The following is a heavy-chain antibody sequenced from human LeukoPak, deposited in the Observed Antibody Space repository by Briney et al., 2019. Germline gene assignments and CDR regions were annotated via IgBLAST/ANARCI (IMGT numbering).Heavy chain of an antibody. J-gene: IGHJ3*02. CDR1: GFTFSSYW. CDR3: AREWNYYAFEI. D-gene: IGHD1-7*01. Sequence: GSLRLSCAASGFTFSSYWMSWVRQAPGKGLEWIGSMFHTGNSYYNPSLKRRVTIAIDTSKNQFSLKLSSVTAADTAVYYCAREWNYYAFEIWGQGTMVSVSS. CDR2: MFHTGNS. V-gene: IGHV4-38-2*02.